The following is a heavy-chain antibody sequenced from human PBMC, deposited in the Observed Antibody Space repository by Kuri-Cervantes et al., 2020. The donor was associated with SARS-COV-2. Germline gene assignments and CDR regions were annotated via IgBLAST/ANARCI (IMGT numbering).Heavy chain of an antibody. Sequence: SLKISCAASGFTFEDYAMHWVRQAPGKGLEWVSGISWNSGSIGYADSVKGRFTISRDNAKNSLYLQMNSLRAEDTAVYYCVRDGDHWNFDYWGQGTLVTVSS. CDR1: GFTFEDYA. CDR2: ISWNSGSI. J-gene: IGHJ4*02. D-gene: IGHD1-1*01. CDR3: VRDGDHWNFDY. V-gene: IGHV3-9*01.